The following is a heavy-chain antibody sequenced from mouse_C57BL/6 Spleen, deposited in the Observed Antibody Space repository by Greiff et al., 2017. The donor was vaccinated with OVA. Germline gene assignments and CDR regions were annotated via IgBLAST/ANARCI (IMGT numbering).Heavy chain of an antibody. D-gene: IGHD2-2*01. J-gene: IGHJ2*01. V-gene: IGHV1-52*01. CDR1: GYTFTSYW. Sequence: QVQLQQPGAELVRPGSSVKLSCKASGYTFTSYWMHWVKQRPIQGLEWIGNIDPSDSETHYNQKFKDKATLTVDKSSSTAYMQLSSLTSEDSAVDYCARRGMVTYYFDYWGQGTTLTVSS. CDR3: ARRGMVTYYFDY. CDR2: IDPSDSET.